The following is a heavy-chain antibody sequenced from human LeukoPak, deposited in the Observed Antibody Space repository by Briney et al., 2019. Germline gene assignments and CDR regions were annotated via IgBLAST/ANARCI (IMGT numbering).Heavy chain of an antibody. CDR1: GFTLSSYD. CDR3: ARRAGAYSHPYDY. Sequence: GGSLRLSCAASGFTLSSYDMHWVRQAPGKGLEWVAVISYDGSNKYYADSVKGRFTISRDNSKNTLYLQMNSLRAEDTAVYYCARRAGAYSHPYDYWGQGTLVTVSS. CDR2: ISYDGSNK. J-gene: IGHJ4*02. D-gene: IGHD4/OR15-4a*01. V-gene: IGHV3-30*03.